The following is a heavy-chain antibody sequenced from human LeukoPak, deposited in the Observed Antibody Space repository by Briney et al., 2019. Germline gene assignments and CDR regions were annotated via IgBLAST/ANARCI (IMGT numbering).Heavy chain of an antibody. V-gene: IGHV1-69*06. Sequence: VASVKVSCKASGGTFSSYAISWVRQAPGQGLEWMGGIIPIFGTANYAQKFQGRVTITADKSTSTAYMELSSLRSEDTAVYYCARSPRVRFGELLDSYYYYMDVWGKGTTVTISS. CDR3: ARSPRVRFGELLDSYYYYMDV. CDR1: GGTFSSYA. D-gene: IGHD3-10*01. J-gene: IGHJ6*03. CDR2: IIPIFGTA.